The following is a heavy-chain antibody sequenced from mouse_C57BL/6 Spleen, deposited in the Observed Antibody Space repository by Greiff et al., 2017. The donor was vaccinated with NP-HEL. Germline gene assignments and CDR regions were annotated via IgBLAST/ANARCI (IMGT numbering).Heavy chain of an antibody. V-gene: IGHV1-52*01. CDR2: IDPSDSET. CDR3: ARVYYGSWYFDY. Sequence: QVQLKQPGAELVRPGSSVKLSCKASGYTFTSYWMHWVKQRPIQGLEWIGNIDPSDSETHYNQKFKDKATLTVDKSSSTAYMQLSSLTSEDSAVYYCARVYYGSWYFDYWGQGTTLTVSS. CDR1: GYTFTSYW. J-gene: IGHJ2*01. D-gene: IGHD1-1*01.